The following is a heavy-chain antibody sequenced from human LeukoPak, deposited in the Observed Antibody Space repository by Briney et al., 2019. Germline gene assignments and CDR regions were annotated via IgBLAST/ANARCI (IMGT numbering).Heavy chain of an antibody. CDR2: INHSGST. CDR3: ARWRTARTGFDY. CDR1: GGSFSGYY. D-gene: IGHD3/OR15-3a*01. Sequence: SETLSLTCAVYGGSFSGYYWSWIRQPPGKGLEWIGEINHSGSTNYNPSLKSRVTISVDTSKNQFSLKLSSVTAADTAVYYCARWRTARTGFDYWGQGTLVAVSS. V-gene: IGHV4-34*01. J-gene: IGHJ4*02.